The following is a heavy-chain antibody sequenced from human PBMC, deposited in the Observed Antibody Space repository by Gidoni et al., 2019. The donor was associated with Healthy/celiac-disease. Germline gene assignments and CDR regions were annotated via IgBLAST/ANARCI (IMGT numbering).Heavy chain of an antibody. Sequence: QVQLVESGGGVVQPGRSLQLSCAASGFTFSSSGMHWVRLAPGKGLEWVAVISYDGSNKYYADSVKGRFTISRDNSKNTLYLQMNSLGAEDTAVYYCAKDAWNFDWYFDLWGRGTLVTVSS. CDR2: ISYDGSNK. CDR1: GFTFSSSG. D-gene: IGHD1-7*01. CDR3: AKDAWNFDWYFDL. V-gene: IGHV3-30*18. J-gene: IGHJ2*01.